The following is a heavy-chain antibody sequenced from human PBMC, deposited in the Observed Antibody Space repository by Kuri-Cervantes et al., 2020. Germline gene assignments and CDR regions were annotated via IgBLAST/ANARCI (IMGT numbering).Heavy chain of an antibody. Sequence: LRLSCTVSGGSISSGGYYWSWIRQHPGKGLEWIGYIYYSGSTYYNPSLKSRVTISVDTSKNQFSLKLSSVTAADTAMYYCARQGKMTTLPPDYWGQGTLVTVSS. CDR2: IYYSGST. CDR3: ARQGKMTTLPPDY. V-gene: IGHV4-31*03. D-gene: IGHD3-16*01. J-gene: IGHJ4*02. CDR1: GGSISSGGYY.